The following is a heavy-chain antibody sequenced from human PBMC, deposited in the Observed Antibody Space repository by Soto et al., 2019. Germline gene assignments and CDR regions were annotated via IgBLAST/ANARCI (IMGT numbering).Heavy chain of an antibody. CDR3: ARWKDYYDSSGYRTNWFDP. CDR1: GGTFSSYT. CDR2: IIPILGIA. Sequence: ASVKVSCKASGGTFSSYTISWVRQAPGQGLEWMGRIIPILGIANYAQKFQGRVTITADKSTSTAYMELSSLRSEDTAVYYCARWKDYYDSSGYRTNWFDPWGQGTLVTVSS. V-gene: IGHV1-69*02. J-gene: IGHJ5*02. D-gene: IGHD3-22*01.